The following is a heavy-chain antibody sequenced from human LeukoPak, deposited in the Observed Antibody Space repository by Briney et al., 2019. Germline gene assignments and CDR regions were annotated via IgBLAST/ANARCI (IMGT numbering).Heavy chain of an antibody. J-gene: IGHJ4*02. CDR3: ARDFGYGFDY. V-gene: IGHV3-21*01. Sequence: GGSLRLSSAASGFTFSSYSMNWVRQAPGKGLEWGSSISSSSSYIYYADSVKGRFTISRDNAKNSLYLQMNSLRAEDPAVYYCARDFGYGFDYWGQGTLVTVSS. CDR1: GFTFSSYS. CDR2: ISSSSSYI. D-gene: IGHD5-12*01.